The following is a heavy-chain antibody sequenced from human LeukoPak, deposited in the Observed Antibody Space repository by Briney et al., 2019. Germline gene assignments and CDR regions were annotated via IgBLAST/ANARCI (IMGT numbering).Heavy chain of an antibody. CDR1: GGSISSGSYY. J-gene: IGHJ4*02. CDR2: IYTSGST. V-gene: IGHV4-61*02. Sequence: PSETLSLTCTVSGGSISSGSYYWSWIRQPAGKGLEWIGRIYTSGSTNYNPSLKSRVTISVYTSKNQFSLKLSSVTAADTAVYYCARGQTYYYDSSGYYYFDYWGQGTLVTVSS. D-gene: IGHD3-22*01. CDR3: ARGQTYYYDSSGYYYFDY.